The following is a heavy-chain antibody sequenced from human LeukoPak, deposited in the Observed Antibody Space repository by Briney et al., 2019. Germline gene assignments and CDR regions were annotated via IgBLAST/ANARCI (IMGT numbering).Heavy chain of an antibody. CDR3: ARDLNWGVVLMVYAMGPMDV. J-gene: IGHJ6*03. D-gene: IGHD2-8*01. CDR1: GFTFSSYE. V-gene: IGHV3-48*03. Sequence: GGSLRLSCAASGFTFSSYEMNWVRQAPGKGLEWVSYISSSGSTIYYADSVKGRFTISRDNAKNSLYLQMNSLRAEDTALYYCARDLNWGVVLMVYAMGPMDVWGKGTTVTVSS. CDR2: ISSSGSTI.